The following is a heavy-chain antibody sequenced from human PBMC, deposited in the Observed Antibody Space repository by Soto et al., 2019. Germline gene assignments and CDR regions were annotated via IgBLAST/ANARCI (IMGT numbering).Heavy chain of an antibody. J-gene: IGHJ4*02. Sequence: PGGSLRLSCAGSGFPLTDHYIDWVRQAPGKGLEWVGRFRDKAQDYSTAYAAPVKGRFTTSREESKSTAYLQMNSLKTEDTAVYYCVRATYFSDSSGYTRCLDYWGQGTLVTVSS. CDR2: FRDKAQDYST. D-gene: IGHD3-22*01. CDR1: GFPLTDHY. CDR3: VRATYFSDSSGYTRCLDY. V-gene: IGHV3-72*01.